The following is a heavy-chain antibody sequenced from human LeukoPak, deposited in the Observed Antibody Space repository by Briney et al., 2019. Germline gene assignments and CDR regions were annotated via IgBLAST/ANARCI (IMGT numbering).Heavy chain of an antibody. CDR3: AKSGSGSYYKGCDY. CDR1: GFTFDDYA. Sequence: GGSLRLSCAASGFTFDDYAMHWIRQAPGKGLEWVSGINWNGGKIGYADSVKGRFTISRDNAKNSLYLQMNSLRAEDAALYYCAKSGSGSYYKGCDYWGQGTLVTVSS. CDR2: INWNGGKI. V-gene: IGHV3-9*01. J-gene: IGHJ4*02. D-gene: IGHD3-10*01.